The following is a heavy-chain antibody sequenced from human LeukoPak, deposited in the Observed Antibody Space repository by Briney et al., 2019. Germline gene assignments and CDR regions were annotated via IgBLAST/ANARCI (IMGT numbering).Heavy chain of an antibody. V-gene: IGHV4-59*12. CDR1: GGSISSYY. D-gene: IGHD6-19*01. CDR2: IYYSGST. CDR3: AREDRQWLVHGDFDP. Sequence: SETLSLTCTVSGGSISSYYWSWIRQPPGKGLEWIGYIYYSGSTNYNPSLKSRVTISVDTSKNQFSLKLSSVTAADTAVYYCAREDRQWLVHGDFDPWGQGTLVTVSS. J-gene: IGHJ5*02.